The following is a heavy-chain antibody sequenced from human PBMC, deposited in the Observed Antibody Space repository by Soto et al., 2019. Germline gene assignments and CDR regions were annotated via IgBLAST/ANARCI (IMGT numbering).Heavy chain of an antibody. CDR3: AREGGDIVQMVYALPWY. D-gene: IGHD2-8*01. V-gene: IGHV1-2*02. J-gene: IGHJ4*02. CDR2: INPNSGAT. CDR1: GYTFTDYY. Sequence: EASVKVSCKASGYTFTDYYMHWVRQAPGQGLEWMGWINPNSGATSYAQRFQGRVTMTRDTSISTAYMELSRLTSDDTAVYYCAREGGDIVQMVYALPWYWGQGTLVTVSS.